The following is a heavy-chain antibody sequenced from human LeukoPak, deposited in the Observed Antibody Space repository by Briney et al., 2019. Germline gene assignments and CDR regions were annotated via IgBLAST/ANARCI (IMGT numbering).Heavy chain of an antibody. CDR3: ARSPWGITMIAEA. Sequence: GGSLRLSCAASGFSVSSNYMSWVRQAPGKGLEWVSVIYSGGTTYYADSVKGRFIISRDNSKNTPYLQMNNLRAEDTAVYYCARSPWGITMIAEAWGQGTLVTVSS. V-gene: IGHV3-53*01. CDR2: IYSGGTT. D-gene: IGHD3-22*01. CDR1: GFSVSSNY. J-gene: IGHJ5*02.